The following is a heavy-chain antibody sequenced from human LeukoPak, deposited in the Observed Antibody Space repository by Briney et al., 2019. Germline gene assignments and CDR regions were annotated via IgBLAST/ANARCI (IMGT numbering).Heavy chain of an antibody. J-gene: IGHJ4*02. D-gene: IGHD6-13*01. CDR3: ARGRRSWYYFDY. CDR2: INPNSGGT. V-gene: IGHV1-2*02. Sequence: ASVKVSCKASGYTFTGYYMHWVRRAPGQGLEWMGWINPNSGGTNYAQKFQGRVTMTRDTSIGTAYMELNRLRSDDTAVYYCARGRRSWYYFDYWGQGTLVTVSS. CDR1: GYTFTGYY.